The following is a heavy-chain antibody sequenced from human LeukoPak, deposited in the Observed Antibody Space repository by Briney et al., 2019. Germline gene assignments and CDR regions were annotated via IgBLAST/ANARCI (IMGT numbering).Heavy chain of an antibody. D-gene: IGHD3-10*01. V-gene: IGHV4-59*01. CDR3: ARGRLGGSGSYYNVLDY. CDR1: GDSSSRYY. J-gene: IGHJ4*02. CDR2: ISYSGST. Sequence: PSETLSLTCTVSGDSSSRYYWNWIRQPPGKGLEWIGYISYSGSTNYNPSLKSRVTISVDTSRNQFSLKLSSVTAADTAVYYCARGRLGGSGSYYNVLDYWGQGTLVTVSS.